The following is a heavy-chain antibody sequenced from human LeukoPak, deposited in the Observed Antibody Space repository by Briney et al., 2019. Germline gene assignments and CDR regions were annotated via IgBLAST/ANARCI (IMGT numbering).Heavy chain of an antibody. V-gene: IGHV3-23*01. D-gene: IGHD1-14*01. CDR1: GFTFRNYA. Sequence: GGSLRLSCAASGFTFRNYAMTWVRQAPGKGLEWVSAINGGGGSTYYAGSVKGRFTISRDYSRNTLYLQMNSLRAEDTALYFCAKDQQLPKEPIDYWGQGTLVTVSS. J-gene: IGHJ4*02. CDR3: AKDQQLPKEPIDY. CDR2: INGGGGST.